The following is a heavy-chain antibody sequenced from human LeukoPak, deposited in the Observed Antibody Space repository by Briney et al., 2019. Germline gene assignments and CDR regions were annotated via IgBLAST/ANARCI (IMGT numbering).Heavy chain of an antibody. CDR3: VSMRSFYFDY. D-gene: IGHD3-10*01. CDR1: GGSITNYY. CDR2: IYSGGTP. Sequence: ETLSLTCTVSGGSITNYYWSCIRQPPGKGLEWVSVIYSGGTPYYADSVKGRFTISRDNSKNTLYLQMNSLRAEDTAVYYCVSMRSFYFDYWGQGTLVTVSS. J-gene: IGHJ4*02. V-gene: IGHV3-66*01.